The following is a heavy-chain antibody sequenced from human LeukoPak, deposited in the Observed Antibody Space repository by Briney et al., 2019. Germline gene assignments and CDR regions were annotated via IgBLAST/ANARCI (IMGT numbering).Heavy chain of an antibody. CDR3: VFPSPRVATYAFHM. J-gene: IGHJ3*02. CDR2: IYPGDSDT. D-gene: IGHD5-12*01. Sequence: GESLKIFCQGSGYRFTDYWIVRVRQIPGKGLELSRMIYPGDSDTRYSPSFQGQVTISADKSISTAYLQCSSLKESDTAMYYCVFPSPRVATYAFHMGGQGTMVTVSS. V-gene: IGHV5-51*01. CDR1: GYRFTDYW.